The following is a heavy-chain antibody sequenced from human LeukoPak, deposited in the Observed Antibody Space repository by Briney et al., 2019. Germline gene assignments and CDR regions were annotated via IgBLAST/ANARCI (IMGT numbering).Heavy chain of an antibody. J-gene: IGHJ5*01. CDR1: GYSFTDYY. V-gene: IGHV1-2*02. CDR3: ARQADNNWVDS. CDR2: INPKSGVT. D-gene: IGHD2-15*01. Sequence: GASVKVSCKASGYSFTDYYLHWVRQAPGQGLEWMGWINPKSGVTRYVQKFQGRVTMTRDSSISTAYMELSRLRSDDSAVFYCARQADNNWVDSWGQGTLVTVSS.